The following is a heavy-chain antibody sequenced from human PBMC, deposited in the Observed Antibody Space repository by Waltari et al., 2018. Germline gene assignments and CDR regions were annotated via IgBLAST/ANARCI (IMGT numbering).Heavy chain of an antibody. Sequence: QVQLVQSGAEVKKPGASVKVSCKASGYTFTSYDINWVRQATGQGLEWMGWMKPNSGNTGYAQKCQGRVTMTRNTSISTAYMGLSSLRSEDTAVYYCASGPGSYYYYYYGMDVWGQGTTVTVSS. CDR1: GYTFTSYD. D-gene: IGHD3-10*01. J-gene: IGHJ6*02. CDR3: ASGPGSYYYYYYGMDV. CDR2: MKPNSGNT. V-gene: IGHV1-8*01.